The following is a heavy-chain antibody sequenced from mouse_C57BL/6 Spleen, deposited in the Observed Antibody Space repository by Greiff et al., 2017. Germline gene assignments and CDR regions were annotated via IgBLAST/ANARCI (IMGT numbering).Heavy chain of an antibody. Sequence: EVQLQESGPELVKPGASVKMSCKASGYTFTDYNMHWVKQSHGKSLEWIGYINPNNGGTSYNQKFKGKATLTVNKSSSTAYMELRSLTSEDSAVYYCARGGYDGPFAYWGQGALVTVSA. CDR1: GYTFTDYN. D-gene: IGHD2-3*01. CDR3: ARGGYDGPFAY. J-gene: IGHJ3*01. V-gene: IGHV1-22*01. CDR2: INPNNGGT.